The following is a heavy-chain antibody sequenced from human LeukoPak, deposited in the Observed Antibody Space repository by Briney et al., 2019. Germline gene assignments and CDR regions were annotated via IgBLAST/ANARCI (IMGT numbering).Heavy chain of an antibody. CDR2: IYTSGST. D-gene: IGHD1-26*01. V-gene: IGHV4-61*02. CDR1: GGSISSGGYY. Sequence: SETLSLTCTVSGGSISSGGYYWSWIRQPAGKGLEWIGRIYTSGSTNYNPSLKSRVTMSVDTSKNQFSLKLSSVTAADTAVYYCARVDPSGSYHTFDYWGQGTLVTVSS. J-gene: IGHJ4*02. CDR3: ARVDPSGSYHTFDY.